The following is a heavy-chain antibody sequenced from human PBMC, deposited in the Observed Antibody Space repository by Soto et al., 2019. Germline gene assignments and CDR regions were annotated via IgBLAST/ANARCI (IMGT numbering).Heavy chain of an antibody. J-gene: IGHJ4*02. CDR3: ASSYSGYLDN. CDR2: IYHTGNT. D-gene: IGHD3-22*01. V-gene: IGHV4-31*03. Sequence: ASETLSLTCSVSGGSMSSGAYYWNWIRQHPVKGLEWIAYIYHTGNTYYNPSLRSRTTISADTSENQFSLKLTSVTDADTAVYYCASSYSGYLDNWGQGTLVTVSS. CDR1: GGSMSSGAYY.